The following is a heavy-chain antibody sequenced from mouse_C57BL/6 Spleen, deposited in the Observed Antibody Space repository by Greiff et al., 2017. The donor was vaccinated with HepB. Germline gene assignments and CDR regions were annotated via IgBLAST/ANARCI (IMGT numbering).Heavy chain of an antibody. CDR2: INHDGSST. CDR1: GFTFSDYY. V-gene: IGHV5-16*01. J-gene: IGHJ2*01. Sequence: EVMLVESEGGLVQPGSSMKLSCTASGFTFSDYYMAWVRQVPEKGLEWVANINHDGSSTYYLDSLKSRFIISRDNAKNILYLQMSSLKSEDTATYYCAREHYYFDYWGQGTTLTVSS. CDR3: AREHYYFDY.